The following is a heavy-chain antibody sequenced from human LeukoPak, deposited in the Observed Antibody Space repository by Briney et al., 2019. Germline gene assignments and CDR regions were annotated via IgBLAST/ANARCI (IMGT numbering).Heavy chain of an antibody. CDR2: IIPIFGTA. D-gene: IGHD5-18*01. CDR1: GGTFSSYA. V-gene: IGHV1-69*13. J-gene: IGHJ4*02. Sequence: SVKVSCKASGGTFSSYAISWVRQAPGQGLEWMGGIIPIFGTANYAQKFQGRVTITADESTSTAYMELSSLRSEDTAVYYCARNPIPLGGYSYGSRLDYWGQGTLVTVSS. CDR3: ARNPIPLGGYSYGSRLDY.